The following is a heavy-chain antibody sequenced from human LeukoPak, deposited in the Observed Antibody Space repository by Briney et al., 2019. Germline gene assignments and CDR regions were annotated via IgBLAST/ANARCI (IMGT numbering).Heavy chain of an antibody. CDR2: ISAYNGNT. CDR3: SRVPSGGPFDY. J-gene: IGHJ4*02. Sequence: ASVKVSCKASGYSFTSYGISWVRQAPGQGLEWMGWISAYNGNTNYAQRLQGRVTMTTDTSTSTAYMELRSLTSDDTAVYYCSRVPSGGPFDYWGQGTLVTVSS. CDR1: GYSFTSYG. V-gene: IGHV1-18*01. D-gene: IGHD2-15*01.